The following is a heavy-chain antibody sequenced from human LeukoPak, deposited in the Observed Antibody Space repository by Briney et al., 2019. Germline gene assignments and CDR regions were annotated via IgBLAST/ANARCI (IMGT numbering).Heavy chain of an antibody. V-gene: IGHV3-53*01. J-gene: IGHJ4*02. CDR3: ASDPTTRQQLFY. Sequence: GGSLRLSCAASGFTVSTHYVTWVRQAPGKGPEWVSVIYADGRTFYADSVKGRFALSRDNSRNTLYLQMSSLRAEDTAVYYCASDPTTRQQLFYWGQGTLVTVSS. D-gene: IGHD6-13*01. CDR1: GFTVSTHY. CDR2: IYADGRT.